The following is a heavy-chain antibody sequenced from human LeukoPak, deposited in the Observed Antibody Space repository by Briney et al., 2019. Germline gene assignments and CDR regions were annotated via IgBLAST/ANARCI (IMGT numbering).Heavy chain of an antibody. Sequence: SVTVSCKASRGISRSYANSWVRQPPGQGLEWMGGIITSFGTANYEQEFQGRITITADASTGTAYMELSSLRSEDTAVYYCARGGARGYDSLFFDYWGQGTLVTVSS. CDR3: ARGGARGYDSLFFDY. CDR1: RGISRSYA. D-gene: IGHD5-12*01. V-gene: IGHV1-69*13. CDR2: IITSFGTA. J-gene: IGHJ4*02.